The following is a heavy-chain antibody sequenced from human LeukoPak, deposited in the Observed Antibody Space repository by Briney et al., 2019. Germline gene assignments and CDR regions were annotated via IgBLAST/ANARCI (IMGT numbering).Heavy chain of an antibody. CDR2: IYHSGST. V-gene: IGHV4-4*02. Sequence: SETLSLTCAVSGGSISSSNWWSWVRQPPGKGLEWIGEIYHSGSTNYNPSIKSRVTISVDKSKNQFSLKLSSVTAADTAVYYCARDRSDSSGYYFDYWGQGTLVTVSS. CDR3: ARDRSDSSGYYFDY. D-gene: IGHD3-22*01. CDR1: GGSISSSNW. J-gene: IGHJ4*02.